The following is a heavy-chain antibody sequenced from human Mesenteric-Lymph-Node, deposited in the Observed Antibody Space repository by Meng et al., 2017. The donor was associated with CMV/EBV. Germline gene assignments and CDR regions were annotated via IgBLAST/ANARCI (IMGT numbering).Heavy chain of an antibody. V-gene: IGHV3-23*01. CDR3: AKEGDDSSGLYFHS. Sequence: GESLKISCAASGFTFTTYVMSWVRQAPGKGLEWVSVIAGSGGGTYYADPVKGRFTISRDNPKNTLYVQMNSLRAEDTALYYCAKEGDDSSGLYFHSWGQGTLVTVSS. CDR2: IAGSGGGT. D-gene: IGHD3-22*01. J-gene: IGHJ4*02. CDR1: GFTFTTYV.